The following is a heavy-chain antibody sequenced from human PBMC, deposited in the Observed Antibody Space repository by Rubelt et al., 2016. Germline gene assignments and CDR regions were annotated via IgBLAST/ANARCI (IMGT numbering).Heavy chain of an antibody. D-gene: IGHD1-26*01. CDR3: ARLRGSPQGAAFDI. Sequence: EVQLVQSGAEVKKPGESLKISCKGSGYSFTTYWIGWVRQMPGKGLECMGITYPGDSDTRYRPSFEGQDTISADKSSSTAYRQWSSLKASDTAMYYCARLRGSPQGAAFDIWGQGTMVTVSS. CDR1: GYSFTTYW. J-gene: IGHJ3*02. CDR2: TYPGDSDT. V-gene: IGHV5-51*01.